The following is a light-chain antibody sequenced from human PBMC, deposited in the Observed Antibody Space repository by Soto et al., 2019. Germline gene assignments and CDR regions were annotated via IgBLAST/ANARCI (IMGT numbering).Light chain of an antibody. CDR3: QQRSNWPLT. V-gene: IGKV3-11*01. Sequence: EIVLTQSPGTLSLSPGDRATLSCRASQSVDSNLAWYQQKPGQAPRLLIYDASNRATGIPARFSGSGSGTDFTLTISSLEPEDFAVYYCQQRSNWPLTFGGGTKVDI. J-gene: IGKJ4*01. CDR1: QSVDSN. CDR2: DAS.